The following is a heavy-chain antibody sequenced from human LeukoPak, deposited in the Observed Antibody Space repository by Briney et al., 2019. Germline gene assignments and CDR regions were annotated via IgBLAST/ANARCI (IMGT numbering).Heavy chain of an antibody. CDR3: ARGIVIIPAGVTDY. D-gene: IGHD2-2*01. CDR1: GFTFSSYW. CDR2: IKTDGSST. V-gene: IGHV3-74*01. J-gene: IGHJ4*02. Sequence: GGSLRLSCAASGFTFSSYWMHWVRQAPGKGLVWVSRIKTDGSSTSYADSVKGRFTISRDNAKNTLYLQMNNLRAEDTAVYFCARGIVIIPAGVTDYWGQGTLVTVTS.